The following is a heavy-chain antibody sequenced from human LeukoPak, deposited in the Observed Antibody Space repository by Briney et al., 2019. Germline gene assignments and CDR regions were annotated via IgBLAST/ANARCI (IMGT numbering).Heavy chain of an antibody. Sequence: GGSLRLSCAASGFTFSNYWMSWVRQAPGKGLEWGANIKQDGSEKYYVDSVKGRFTLSTDNAKNSLYLQMNSLRAEDTAVYYCARDKGTVTIFDCWGQGTLVTVSS. CDR1: GFTFSNYW. V-gene: IGHV3-7*01. CDR2: IKQDGSEK. CDR3: ARDKGTVTIFDC. J-gene: IGHJ4*02. D-gene: IGHD4-11*01.